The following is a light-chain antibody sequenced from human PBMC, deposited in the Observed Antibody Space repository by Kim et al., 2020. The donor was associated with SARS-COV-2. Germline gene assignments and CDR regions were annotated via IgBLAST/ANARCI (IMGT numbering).Light chain of an antibody. CDR3: QQRSSWPRT. CDR1: QSVSSS. J-gene: IGKJ1*01. V-gene: IGKV3-11*01. Sequence: PGERATLSCRTSQSVSSSLVWYQQKPGQAPRLLIYDASKRATGIPVRFSGSGSGTDFTLTISSLEPEDFALYYCQQRSSWPRTFGQGTKVDIK. CDR2: DAS.